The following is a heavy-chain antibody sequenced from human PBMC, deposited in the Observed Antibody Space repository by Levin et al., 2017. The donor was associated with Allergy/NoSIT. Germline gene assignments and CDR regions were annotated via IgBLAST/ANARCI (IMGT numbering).Heavy chain of an antibody. Sequence: SETLSLTCTVSGGSISSYYWSWIRQPPGKGLEWIGYIYYSGSTNYNPSLKSRVTISVDTSKNQFSLKLSSVTAADTAVYYCARGEYSSSWYVYHATPASWFDPWGQGTLVTVSS. D-gene: IGHD6-13*01. CDR2: IYYSGST. CDR1: GGSISSYY. V-gene: IGHV4-59*01. CDR3: ARGEYSSSWYVYHATPASWFDP. J-gene: IGHJ5*02.